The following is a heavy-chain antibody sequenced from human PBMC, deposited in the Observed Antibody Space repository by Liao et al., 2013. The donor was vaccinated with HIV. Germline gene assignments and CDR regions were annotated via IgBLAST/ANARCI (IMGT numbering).Heavy chain of an antibody. J-gene: IGHJ4*02. Sequence: QVQLQESGPRLVKPSETLSLTCTVSGGSINSGSYYWSWIRQPAGKGLEWIGHIYTSGSTNYNPSLKSRVTISVDTSKNQFSLKLSSVTVTDTAVYYCAREGGSGPYYNRRYFDYWGQGTLVTVSS. D-gene: IGHD3-10*01. CDR3: AREGGSGPYYNRRYFDY. CDR1: GGSINSGSYY. V-gene: IGHV4-61*02. CDR2: IYTSGST.